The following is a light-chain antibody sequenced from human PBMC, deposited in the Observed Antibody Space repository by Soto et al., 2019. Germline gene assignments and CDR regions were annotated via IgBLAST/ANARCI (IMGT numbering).Light chain of an antibody. V-gene: IGKV1-39*01. CDR2: AAS. CDR3: QQSYNTPT. Sequence: DIQMTQSPSSLSASVGDRVTIACRASQSISNYLNWYQQKPGKAPKLLIYAASTLQSGVPSRFSGSGSGTDFTLTISSLQPEDFATYSCQQSYNTPTFGQGTKVEIK. CDR1: QSISNY. J-gene: IGKJ1*01.